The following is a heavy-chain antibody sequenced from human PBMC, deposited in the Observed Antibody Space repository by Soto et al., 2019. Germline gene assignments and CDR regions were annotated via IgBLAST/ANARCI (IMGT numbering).Heavy chain of an antibody. CDR3: ARGFDIAAAGTPFDY. CDR1: GGSFSGYY. J-gene: IGHJ4*02. Sequence: SETLSLTCAVYGGSFSGYYWSWIRQPPGKGLEWIGEINHSGSTNYNPSLKSRVTISVDTSKNQFSLKLSSVTAADTAVYYCARGFDIAAAGTPFDYWGQGTLVTVSS. CDR2: INHSGST. V-gene: IGHV4-34*01. D-gene: IGHD6-13*01.